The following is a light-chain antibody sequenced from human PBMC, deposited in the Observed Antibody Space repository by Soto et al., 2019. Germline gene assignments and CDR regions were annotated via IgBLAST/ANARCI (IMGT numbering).Light chain of an antibody. CDR2: GVT. CDR1: SSDVGGCNY. V-gene: IGLV2-14*01. J-gene: IGLJ2*01. Sequence: QSALTQPASVSGSPGQSITISCTGTSSDVGGCNYVSWYQQHPGKAPKLMIYGVTNRPSGVSNRFSGSKSGNTASLTISGLQAEDEADYYCSSYTTIITLSVVFGGGTKLTVL. CDR3: SSYTTIITLSVV.